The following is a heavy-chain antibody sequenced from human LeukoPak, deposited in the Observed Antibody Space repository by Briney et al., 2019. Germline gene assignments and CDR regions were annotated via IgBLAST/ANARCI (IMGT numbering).Heavy chain of an antibody. CDR3: ARGGPDCSSTSCYGDY. D-gene: IGHD2-2*01. Sequence: ASVKVSCTASGYTFTSYGISWVRQAPGQGLEWMGWISAYNGNTNYAQKLQGRVTMTTDTSTSTAYMELGSLRSDDTAVYYCARGGPDCSSTSCYGDYWGQGTLVTVSS. V-gene: IGHV1-18*01. CDR1: GYTFTSYG. CDR2: ISAYNGNT. J-gene: IGHJ4*02.